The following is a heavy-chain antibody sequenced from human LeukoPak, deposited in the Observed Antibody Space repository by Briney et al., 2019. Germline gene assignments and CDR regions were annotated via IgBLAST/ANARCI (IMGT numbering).Heavy chain of an antibody. CDR2: IKEDGSEK. J-gene: IGHJ3*02. V-gene: IGHV3-7*01. CDR3: ARDEYNWNVDAFDI. D-gene: IGHD1-20*01. Sequence: GGSLRLSCAASGFSFSTYEFHWVRQAPGKGLEWVANIKEDGSEKYYVDSVKGRFTISRDNAKNSLYLQMNSLRAEDTAVYYCARDEYNWNVDAFDIWGQGTVVTVSS. CDR1: GFSFSTYE.